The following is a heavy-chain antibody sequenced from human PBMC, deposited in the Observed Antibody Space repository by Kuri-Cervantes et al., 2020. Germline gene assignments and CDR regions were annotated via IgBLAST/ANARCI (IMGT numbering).Heavy chain of an antibody. CDR2: ISSSGDGT. CDR1: GFTFSNYA. Sequence: GGSLRLSCVASGFTFSNYAMGWVRQAEGLEWVSTISSSGDGTYYANSMKGRFTVSRDNSKNTLYLQMNSLRAEDTAVYYCAKDRFPAAGHYYMDVWGKGTTVTVSS. CDR3: AKDRFPAAGHYYMDV. V-gene: IGHV3-23*01. D-gene: IGHD6-13*01. J-gene: IGHJ6*03.